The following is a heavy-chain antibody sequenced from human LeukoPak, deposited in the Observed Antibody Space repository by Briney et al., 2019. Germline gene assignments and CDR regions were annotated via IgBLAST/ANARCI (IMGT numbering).Heavy chain of an antibody. CDR2: IYSGGGT. D-gene: IGHD3-22*01. V-gene: IGHV3-53*01. CDR1: GFTVSSNY. Sequence: AGGSLRLSCAVSGFTVSSNYMSWVRQAPGKGLEWVSLIYSGGGTYYADSVRGRFTISRDDSKNTLYLQMNSLRAEDTAVYYCVRRAGGYPHPYDYWGQGTLVTVSS. J-gene: IGHJ4*02. CDR3: VRRAGGYPHPYDY.